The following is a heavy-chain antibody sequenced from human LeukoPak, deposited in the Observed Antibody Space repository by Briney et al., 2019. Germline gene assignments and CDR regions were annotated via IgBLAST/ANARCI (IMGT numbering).Heavy chain of an antibody. CDR3: EVYGDYDFDY. CDR2: INTSTGNP. D-gene: IGHD4-17*01. CDR1: GYTFTSYA. Sequence: ASVKVSCKASGYTFTSYAMNWVRQAPGQGLEWMGWINTSTGNPTYAQGFTVRFVFSLDTSVRTAYLRISSLKAEDTAVYYCEVYGDYDFDYWGQGTLVTVSS. J-gene: IGHJ4*02. V-gene: IGHV7-4-1*02.